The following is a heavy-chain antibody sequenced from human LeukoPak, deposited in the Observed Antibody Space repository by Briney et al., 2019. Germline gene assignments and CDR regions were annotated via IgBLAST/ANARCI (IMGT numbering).Heavy chain of an antibody. J-gene: IGHJ4*02. V-gene: IGHV3-48*01. CDR3: ARSTQTTVVTPLDY. D-gene: IGHD4-23*01. Sequence: GGSLRLSCAASGFTFSSYSMNWVRQAPGKGLEWVSYISSSSSTIYYADSVKGRFTISRDNAKNSLYLQMNSLRAEDTAVYYCARSTQTTVVTPLDYWGQGTLVAVSS. CDR1: GFTFSSYS. CDR2: ISSSSSTI.